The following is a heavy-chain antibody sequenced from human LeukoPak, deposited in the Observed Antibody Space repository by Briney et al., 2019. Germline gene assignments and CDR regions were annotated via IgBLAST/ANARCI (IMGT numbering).Heavy chain of an antibody. D-gene: IGHD2-2*01. CDR1: GGSISSNTQY. Sequence: SETLSLTCTVSGGSISSNTQYWGWHRQPPGKGLEWMGSIHYSGSTYHNPSLKSRITISVDKSKNQFSLKLSSVTAADTAVYYCARSYCSSSCYAVGAFDIWGQGTVVTVSS. CDR3: ARSYCSSSCYAVGAFDI. V-gene: IGHV4-39*01. J-gene: IGHJ3*02. CDR2: IHYSGST.